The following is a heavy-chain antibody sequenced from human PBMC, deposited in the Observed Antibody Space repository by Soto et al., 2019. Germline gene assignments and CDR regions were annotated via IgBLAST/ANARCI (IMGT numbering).Heavy chain of an antibody. CDR3: ARLTTVTIPYYFDY. CDR2: INHRGST. D-gene: IGHD4-4*01. Sequence: QVQLQQWGAGLLKPSYTLSLTCAVYVGSFSGYYWSWIRQPPGKGLEWIGEINHRGSTNYNPFLKSRVTISVDTSKNQFSLKLNSVTAADTAVYYCARLTTVTIPYYFDYWGQGTLVAVSS. CDR1: VGSFSGYY. J-gene: IGHJ4*02. V-gene: IGHV4-34*01.